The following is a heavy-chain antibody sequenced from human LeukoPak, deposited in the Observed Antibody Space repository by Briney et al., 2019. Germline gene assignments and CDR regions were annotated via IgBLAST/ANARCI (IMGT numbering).Heavy chain of an antibody. V-gene: IGHV3-30-3*01. CDR3: AKATGYYSYYFDY. CDR2: ISYDGSQE. CDR1: GFTFRSYT. J-gene: IGHJ4*02. Sequence: GGSLRLSCAASGFTFRSYTMHWVRQAPGKGLEWVTVISYDGSQEDYADSVKGRFTISRDNSKNTLHLQMNSLRAEDTAVYYCAKATGYYSYYFDYWGQGTLVTVSS. D-gene: IGHD3-22*01.